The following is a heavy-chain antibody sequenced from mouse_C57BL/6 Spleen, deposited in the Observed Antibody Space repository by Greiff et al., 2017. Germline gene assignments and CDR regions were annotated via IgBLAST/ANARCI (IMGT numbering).Heavy chain of an antibody. Sequence: VQLQQSGPELVKPGASVKISCKASGYSFTGYYMNWVKQSPEKSLEWIGEINPSTGGTTYNQKFKAKATLTVDKSSSTAYMQLKSLTSEDSAVYYCARPYDYAAMDYWGQGTSVTVSS. CDR3: ARPYDYAAMDY. J-gene: IGHJ4*01. CDR2: INPSTGGT. CDR1: GYSFTGYY. D-gene: IGHD6-5*01. V-gene: IGHV1-42*01.